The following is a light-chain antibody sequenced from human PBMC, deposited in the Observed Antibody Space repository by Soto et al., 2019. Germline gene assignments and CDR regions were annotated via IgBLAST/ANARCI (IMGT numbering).Light chain of an antibody. V-gene: IGLV1-44*01. CDR2: SNN. CDR1: SSNIGSNT. Sequence: QSVLTQPPSASGAPGQRVTLPCSGSSSNIGSNTVTWYQQLPGTAPRLLIHSNNQRPSGVPDRLSGSKSGTSASLAISVLESEDEADYYCAAWDDSLNGYVFGAGTKLTVL. J-gene: IGLJ1*01. CDR3: AAWDDSLNGYV.